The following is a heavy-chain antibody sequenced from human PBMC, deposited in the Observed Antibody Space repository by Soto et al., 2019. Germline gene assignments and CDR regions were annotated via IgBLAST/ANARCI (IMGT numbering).Heavy chain of an antibody. Sequence: PGESLKISCKGSGCSFTSYWIGWARQMPGKGLEWMGIIYPGDSDTRYSPSFQGQVTISADKSISTAYLQWSSLKASDTAMYYCARLGNYCTNGVCYRGYYYYGMDVWGQGTTVTVSS. CDR2: IYPGDSDT. D-gene: IGHD2-8*01. V-gene: IGHV5-51*01. CDR1: GCSFTSYW. J-gene: IGHJ6*02. CDR3: ARLGNYCTNGVCYRGYYYYGMDV.